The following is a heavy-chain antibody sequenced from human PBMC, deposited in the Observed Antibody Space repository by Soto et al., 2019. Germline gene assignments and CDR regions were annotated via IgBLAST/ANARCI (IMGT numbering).Heavy chain of an antibody. CDR2: ISHSGLT. CDR1: HGSISLDRFY. CDR3: AREFSRAHINYFDF. V-gene: IGHV4-61*01. J-gene: IGHJ4*02. Sequence: QVELQESGPGLVKPSETLSLTCTVSHGSISLDRFYWTWIRQPPGKGLEWIGYISHSGLTKYNPSLESRVTISVDSANNQFSLKLKSVTAADTAVYYCAREFSRAHINYFDFWGQGTLVSVSS.